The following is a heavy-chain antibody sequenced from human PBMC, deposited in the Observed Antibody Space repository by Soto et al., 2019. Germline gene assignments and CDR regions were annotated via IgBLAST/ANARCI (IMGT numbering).Heavy chain of an antibody. CDR3: ARDGVQADYYYYGMDV. CDR1: GGSISSGDYY. J-gene: IGHJ6*02. CDR2: IYYSGST. V-gene: IGHV4-30-4*01. Sequence: SETLSLTCTVSGGSISSGDYYWSWIRQPPGKGLEWIGYIYYSGSTYYNPSLKSRVTISVDTSKNQFSLELSSVTAADTAVYYCARDGVQADYYYYGMDVWGQGTTVTVSS. D-gene: IGHD2-2*01.